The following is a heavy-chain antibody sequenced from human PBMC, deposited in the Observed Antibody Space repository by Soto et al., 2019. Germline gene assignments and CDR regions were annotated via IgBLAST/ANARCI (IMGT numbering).Heavy chain of an antibody. J-gene: IGHJ5*02. CDR1: GGSISSGGYY. CDR2: IYYSGST. CDR3: ARSARGDQTGRGQNNWFDP. Sequence: PSETLSLTCTVSGGSISSGGYYWSWIRHHPGKGLEWIGYIYYSGSTYYNPSLKSRVTISVDTSKNQFSLKLSSVTAADTAVYYCARSARGDQTGRGQNNWFDPWGQGTLVTVSS. D-gene: IGHD3-10*01. V-gene: IGHV4-31*03.